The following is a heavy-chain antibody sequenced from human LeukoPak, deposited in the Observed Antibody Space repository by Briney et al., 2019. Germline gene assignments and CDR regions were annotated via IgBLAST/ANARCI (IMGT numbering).Heavy chain of an antibody. CDR1: GGSFSGYY. D-gene: IGHD4-11*01. J-gene: IGHJ4*02. CDR3: ARVRTYSNYGGRYYLDY. V-gene: IGHV4-34*01. Sequence: PSETPSLTCAVYGGSFSGYYWSWIRQPPGKGLEWIGEINHSGSTNYNPSLKSRVNISVDKSKKQFSLKLSSVTAADTAVYYCARVRTYSNYGGRYYLDYWGQGTLVTVSS. CDR2: INHSGST.